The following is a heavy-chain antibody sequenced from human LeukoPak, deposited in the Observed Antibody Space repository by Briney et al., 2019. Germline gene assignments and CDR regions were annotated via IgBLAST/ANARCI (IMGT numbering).Heavy chain of an antibody. CDR1: GFTFSFYG. J-gene: IGHJ4*02. V-gene: IGHV3-30*02. CDR2: IQNDGSFT. D-gene: IGHD2-15*01. CDR3: AKTSDQLLYSKFDF. Sequence: PGGSLRLSCATSGFTFSFYGMHWVRQAPGKGLEWVAFIQNDGSFTFYADSVQGRFSISRDNSKNTLFLQTNSLRADDTAVYYCAKTSDQLLYSKFDFWGQGTLVTVSS.